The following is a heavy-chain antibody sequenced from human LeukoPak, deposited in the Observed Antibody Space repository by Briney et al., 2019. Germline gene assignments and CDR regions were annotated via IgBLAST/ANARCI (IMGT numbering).Heavy chain of an antibody. J-gene: IGHJ6*02. V-gene: IGHV3-7*03. Sequence: GGSLRLSCAASGFALSSHWMTWVRQVPGRGPEWVANVNRGGSETYYLDSVKGRFTLSKDNAKNSLYLQMNSLRAEDTALYHCARNNGMDVWGQGTTVIVSS. CDR3: ARNNGMDV. CDR1: GFALSSHW. CDR2: VNRGGSET.